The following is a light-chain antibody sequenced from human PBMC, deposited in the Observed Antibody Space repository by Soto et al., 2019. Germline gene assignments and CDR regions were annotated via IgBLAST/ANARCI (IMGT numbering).Light chain of an antibody. V-gene: IGKV1-5*03. CDR2: KAS. Sequence: DIQMTQSPSTLSASVGDSVTITCRASQSITGWLAWFQQKPGKAPKXLISKASRLESGVPSRFSGSGSGTELAITISSLQPADFATYYCQQYNTYSWTFGQGTKVDIK. CDR3: QQYNTYSWT. CDR1: QSITGW. J-gene: IGKJ1*01.